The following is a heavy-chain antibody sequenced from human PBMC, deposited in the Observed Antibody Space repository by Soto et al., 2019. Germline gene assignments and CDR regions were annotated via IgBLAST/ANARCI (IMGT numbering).Heavy chain of an antibody. CDR1: GYSFTSYW. J-gene: IGHJ3*02. D-gene: IGHD2-21*02. Sequence: EVQLVQSGAEVKKPGESLQISCKGSGYSFTSYWIGWVRQMPGKGLEWMGIIYPGDSDTRYSPSFQGQVTISADKSISTAYLQWSSLKASDTAMYYCARPYCGGDCYSDAFDIWGQGTMVTVSS. CDR3: ARPYCGGDCYSDAFDI. CDR2: IYPGDSDT. V-gene: IGHV5-51*01.